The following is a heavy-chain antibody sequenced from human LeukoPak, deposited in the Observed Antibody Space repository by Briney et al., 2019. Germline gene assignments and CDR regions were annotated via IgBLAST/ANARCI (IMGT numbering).Heavy chain of an antibody. J-gene: IGHJ4*02. D-gene: IGHD4-17*01. CDR2: ISGSGGST. CDR3: AKDLFRTVTTEY. Sequence: AGGSLRLSCAASGFTFSSYAMSWFRQAPGKGLGWASAISGSGGSTYYADSVKGRFTISRDNSKNTLYLQMNSLRAEDTAVYYCAKDLFRTVTTEYWGQGTLVTVSS. V-gene: IGHV3-23*01. CDR1: GFTFSSYA.